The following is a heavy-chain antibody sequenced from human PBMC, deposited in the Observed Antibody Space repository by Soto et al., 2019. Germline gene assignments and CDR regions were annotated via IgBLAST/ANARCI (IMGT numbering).Heavy chain of an antibody. CDR3: ARSATTWDFDY. Sequence: VQLVESGGGLVQPGGSLRLSCAASGFTVSSNYMSWVRQAPGKGLEWASVVYIGGGTYYAASVKGRFTISRDNSKNTLYLQMNSLRAEDTAVYYCARSATTWDFDYWGQGTLVTVSS. J-gene: IGHJ4*02. D-gene: IGHD1-7*01. CDR1: GFTVSSNY. V-gene: IGHV3-66*01. CDR2: VYIGGGT.